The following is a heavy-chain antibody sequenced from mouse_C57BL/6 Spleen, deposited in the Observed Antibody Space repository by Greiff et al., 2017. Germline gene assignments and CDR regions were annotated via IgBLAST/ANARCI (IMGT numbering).Heavy chain of an antibody. Sequence: DVQLQESGAELVRPGASVKLSCTASGFNIKDYYMHWVKQRPEQGLEWIGRIDPEDGDTEYAPKFQGKATMTADTSSNTAYLQLSSLTSEDTAVYYCTTYYYGSSPVDGWGQGTLVTVSA. CDR3: TTYYYGSSPVDG. D-gene: IGHD1-1*01. CDR2: IDPEDGDT. J-gene: IGHJ3*02. CDR1: GFNIKDYY. V-gene: IGHV14-1*01.